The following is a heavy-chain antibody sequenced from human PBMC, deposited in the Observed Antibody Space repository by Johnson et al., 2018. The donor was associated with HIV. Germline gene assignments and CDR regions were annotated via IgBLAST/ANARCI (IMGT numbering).Heavy chain of an antibody. CDR2: ISYDGSNK. Sequence: QVLLVESGGGVVQPGRSMRLSCAASGFTFSSYAMHWVRQAPGKGLEWVAVISYDGSNKYYADSVKGRFTISRDNSKNTLYLQMNSLRAEDTAVYYCARVSSMIVVLITAGGFDIWGQGTMVTVSS. CDR3: ARVSSMIVVLITAGGFDI. V-gene: IGHV3-30-3*01. D-gene: IGHD3-22*01. CDR1: GFTFSSYA. J-gene: IGHJ3*02.